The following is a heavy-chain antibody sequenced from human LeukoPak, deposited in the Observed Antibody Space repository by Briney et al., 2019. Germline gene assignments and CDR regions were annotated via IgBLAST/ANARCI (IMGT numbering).Heavy chain of an antibody. J-gene: IGHJ4*02. Sequence: QPGESLRLSCAASGLTFTTYDMHWVRQAPGKGLEWVGLISYDGSKKKLTDSVKGRFTISRDNSKNTLYLQMNSLRPEDTALYHCATGTRLWSGSMKYYFDQWGQGTLVTVSS. CDR1: GLTFTTYD. CDR2: ISYDGSKK. D-gene: IGHD3-3*01. V-gene: IGHV3-30*03. CDR3: ATGTRLWSGSMKYYFDQ.